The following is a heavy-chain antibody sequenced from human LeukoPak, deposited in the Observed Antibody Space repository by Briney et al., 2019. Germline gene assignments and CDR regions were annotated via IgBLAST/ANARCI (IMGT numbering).Heavy chain of an antibody. D-gene: IGHD3-10*01. CDR2: SCTGGNT. J-gene: IGHJ4*02. CDR1: GFTFSSYA. Sequence: PGGSLRLSCAASGFTFSSYAMSWVRQAPGKGLEWVSTSCTGGNTYYADSVKGRFTISRDNSKNTLYLQMNSLRAEDTAVYYCACNYYGSGSYYRRGHYWGQGTLVTVSS. V-gene: IGHV3-23*01. CDR3: ACNYYGSGSYYRRGHY.